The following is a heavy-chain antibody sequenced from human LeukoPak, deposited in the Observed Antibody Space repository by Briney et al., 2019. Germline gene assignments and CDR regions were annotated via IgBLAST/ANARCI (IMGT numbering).Heavy chain of an antibody. J-gene: IGHJ4*02. D-gene: IGHD2-15*01. CDR1: GGSFSGYY. CDR3: AREFCSGGSCSSLFYFDY. CDR2: INHSGST. Sequence: SETLSLTCAVYGGSFSGYYWSWIRQPPGKGLEWIGEINHSGSTNYNPSLKSRVTISVDTSKNQFSLKLNSVTAADTAVYYCAREFCSGGSCSSLFYFDYWGQGTLVTVSS. V-gene: IGHV4-34*01.